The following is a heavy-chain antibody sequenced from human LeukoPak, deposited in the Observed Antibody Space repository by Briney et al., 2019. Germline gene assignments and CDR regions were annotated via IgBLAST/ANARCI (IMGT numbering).Heavy chain of an antibody. J-gene: IGHJ4*02. D-gene: IGHD3-10*01. CDR3: AKDIGYYYGSGSLDY. Sequence: GGSLRLSCEASGFTFSIYEVNWVRQAPGKGLEWLSHISDSGSSVHYADSVKGRFTISRDNAKNSLYLQMNSLRAEDTALYYCAKDIGYYYGSGSLDYWGQGTLVTVSS. CDR2: ISDSGSSV. CDR1: GFTFSIYE. V-gene: IGHV3-48*03.